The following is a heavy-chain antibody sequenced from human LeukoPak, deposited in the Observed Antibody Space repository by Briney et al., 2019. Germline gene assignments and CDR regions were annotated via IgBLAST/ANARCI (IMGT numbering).Heavy chain of an antibody. CDR1: GYTFYNYA. Sequence: GGSQRLSCAASGYTFYNYAVTWVRQAPGKGLEWVSSISHDGASTHYADSVKGRFTISRDNAKNSLYLQMNSLRAEDTAVYYCARVLSGYCNYWGQGTLVTVSS. CDR3: ARVLSGYCNY. V-gene: IGHV3-23*01. CDR2: ISHDGAST. D-gene: IGHD3-22*01. J-gene: IGHJ4*02.